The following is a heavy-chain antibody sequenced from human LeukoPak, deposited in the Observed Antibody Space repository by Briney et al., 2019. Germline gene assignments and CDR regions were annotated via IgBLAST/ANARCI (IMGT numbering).Heavy chain of an antibody. J-gene: IGHJ4*02. CDR1: GYTFTSYY. D-gene: IGHD2-2*01. Sequence: ASVKVSCKASGYTFTSYYMHWVRQAPGQGLEWMGIINPSGGSTSYAQKFQGRVTMTRDTSTSTVYMELSSLRPEDTAVYYCATGYCSSTSCYSLDYWGQGTLVTVSS. CDR2: INPSGGST. CDR3: ATGYCSSTSCYSLDY. V-gene: IGHV1-46*03.